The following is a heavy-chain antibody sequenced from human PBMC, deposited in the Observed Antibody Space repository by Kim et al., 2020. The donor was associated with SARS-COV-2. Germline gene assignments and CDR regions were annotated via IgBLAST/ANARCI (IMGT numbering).Heavy chain of an antibody. V-gene: IGHV1-8*01. D-gene: IGHD3-10*01. CDR3: ASPQIYGSGSYLFDY. J-gene: IGHJ4*02. Sequence: KFQGRVTMTRNTSISTAYMELSSLRSEDTAVYYCASPQIYGSGSYLFDYWGQGTLVTVSS.